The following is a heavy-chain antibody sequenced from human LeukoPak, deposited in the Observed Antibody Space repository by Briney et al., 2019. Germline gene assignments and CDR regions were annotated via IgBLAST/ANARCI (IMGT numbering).Heavy chain of an antibody. CDR2: ISSSSSYI. CDR1: GFTFSSYS. J-gene: IGHJ4*02. Sequence: GGSLSLTFAASGFTFSSYSINWVRQAPGKGLEWVSSISSSSSYIYYADSVKGRFTISRDNAKNSLYLQMNSLRAGDTAVYYCARDGLHTAHFDYWGQATLVTVSS. CDR3: ARDGLHTAHFDY. D-gene: IGHD5-18*01. V-gene: IGHV3-21*01.